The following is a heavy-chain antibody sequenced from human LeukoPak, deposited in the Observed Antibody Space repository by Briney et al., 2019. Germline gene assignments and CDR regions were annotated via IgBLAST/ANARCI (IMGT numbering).Heavy chain of an antibody. CDR2: IRYDGSNK. J-gene: IGHJ4*02. Sequence: PGGSLRLTCAASGFTFSSYEMNWVRQAPGKGLEWVAFIRYDGSNKYYADSVKGRFTISRDNSKNTLYLQMNSPRAEDTAVYYCAKDQQQLVRGTFDYWGQGTLVTVSS. CDR3: AKDQQQLVRGTFDY. D-gene: IGHD6-13*01. CDR1: GFTFSSYE. V-gene: IGHV3-30*02.